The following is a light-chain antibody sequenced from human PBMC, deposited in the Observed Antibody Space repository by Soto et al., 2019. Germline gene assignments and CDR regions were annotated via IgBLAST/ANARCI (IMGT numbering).Light chain of an antibody. CDR3: QQDNNRPGT. Sequence: EIGVTQYSPTLSVSPGERSTLSCMVSQGVSSYLAWYQQKPGQAPRLLIYGASTRAAGIPARFSGSGSGTEFTLTISSLQSEDFAVYYCQQDNNRPGTFGQGTKV. J-gene: IGKJ1*01. CDR1: QGVSSY. CDR2: GAS. V-gene: IGKV3-15*01.